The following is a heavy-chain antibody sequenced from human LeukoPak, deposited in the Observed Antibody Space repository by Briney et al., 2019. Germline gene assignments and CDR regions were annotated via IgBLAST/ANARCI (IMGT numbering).Heavy chain of an antibody. CDR3: AKGAYDYIEIGYFDS. Sequence: GGSLRLSCAASGFTSTNYAMNWVRQAPGKGLEWVSVLIGSSGSTDYADSVKGRFTISGDTSKNTLFLQMNSLRAEDTAIYYCAKGAYDYIEIGYFDSWGQGTLVTASS. CDR2: LIGSSGST. D-gene: IGHD5-12*01. J-gene: IGHJ4*02. CDR1: GFTSTNYA. V-gene: IGHV3-23*01.